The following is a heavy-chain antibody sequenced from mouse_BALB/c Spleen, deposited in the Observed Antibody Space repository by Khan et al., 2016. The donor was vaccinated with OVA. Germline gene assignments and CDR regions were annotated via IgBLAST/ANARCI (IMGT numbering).Heavy chain of an antibody. D-gene: IGHD1-3*01. CDR3: ARLEDI. Sequence: QVQLKQSGPGLVAPSQSLSITCTGSGFSLTSYGVHWVRQPPGKGLEWLGVIWAGGSTNYNSALMFRLSISKDNSKSQVFLKMNSLQTDDTAMYYCARLEDIWGQGTTLTVSS. CDR2: IWAGGST. J-gene: IGHJ2*01. CDR1: GFSLTSYG. V-gene: IGHV2-9*02.